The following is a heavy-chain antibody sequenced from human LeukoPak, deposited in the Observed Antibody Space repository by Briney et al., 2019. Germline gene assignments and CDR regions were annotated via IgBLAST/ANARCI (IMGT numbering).Heavy chain of an antibody. Sequence: SETLSLTCTLSGGSIISYYWRWIRHPPGGGREWIGYIHKSGSTNYNPSLKSRVTISADTSKNHFSLNLNSVTAADTAVYYCASASGSYPIYWGQGTLVTVSS. V-gene: IGHV4-4*09. CDR1: GGSIISYY. J-gene: IGHJ4*02. D-gene: IGHD3-10*01. CDR2: IHKSGST. CDR3: ASASGSYPIY.